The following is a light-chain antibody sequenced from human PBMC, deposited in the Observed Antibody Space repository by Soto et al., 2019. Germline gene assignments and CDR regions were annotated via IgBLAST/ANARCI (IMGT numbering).Light chain of an antibody. CDR2: SAS. V-gene: IGKV1-39*01. Sequence: DIQMTQSPSSLSASVGDRVTISCRASQPMSTYLSWYQHKPGKAPKLLIYSASTLHSGVPSRFSGSVSGTDFTLTIDSLHPEDFAVYYCQQSYITPPYTFGQGTKLEIK. CDR1: QPMSTY. CDR3: QQSYITPPYT. J-gene: IGKJ2*01.